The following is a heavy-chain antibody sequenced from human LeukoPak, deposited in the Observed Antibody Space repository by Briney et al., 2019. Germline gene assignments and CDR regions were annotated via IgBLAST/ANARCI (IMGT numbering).Heavy chain of an antibody. Sequence: PGGSLRLPYAASVFTFRSYWLHGVRHAPGKGLEWVSRLIRDDRFTNYADSVKGRFTISRDNAKNTLYLQMSSLRDEDTAVYFCVRDGDDFNFDYWGQGSLVTVSS. V-gene: IGHV3-74*01. CDR1: VFTFRSYW. J-gene: IGHJ4*02. CDR2: LIRDDRFT. D-gene: IGHD5-24*01. CDR3: VRDGDDFNFDY.